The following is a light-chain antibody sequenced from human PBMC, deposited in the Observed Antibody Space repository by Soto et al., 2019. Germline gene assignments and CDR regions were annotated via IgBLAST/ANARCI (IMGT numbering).Light chain of an antibody. CDR3: EAWDDSLYGAV. V-gene: IGLV1-44*01. J-gene: IGLJ2*01. CDR1: SSNIGANP. Sequence: QSVLTQPPSASGTPGQRVTISCSGSSSNIGANPINWYQQLPGTAPKLLIYNNDQRPSGVPDRFSASKSGTSASLAISGLQSEDDADYYCEAWDDSLYGAVLGGGTKLSVL. CDR2: NND.